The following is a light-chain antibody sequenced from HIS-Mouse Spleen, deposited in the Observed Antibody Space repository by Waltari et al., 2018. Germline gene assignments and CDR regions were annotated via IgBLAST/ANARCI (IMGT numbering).Light chain of an antibody. CDR1: QCISSW. CDR3: QQYNSYSPGYT. Sequence: DIQMTQSPSTLSASVGDRVTITCRASQCISSWLAWYQPKPGKAPKLLIYKASSLESGVPSRFSGSGYGTEFTLTISSLQPDDFATYYCQQYNSYSPGYTFGQGTKLEIK. J-gene: IGKJ2*01. CDR2: KAS. V-gene: IGKV1-5*03.